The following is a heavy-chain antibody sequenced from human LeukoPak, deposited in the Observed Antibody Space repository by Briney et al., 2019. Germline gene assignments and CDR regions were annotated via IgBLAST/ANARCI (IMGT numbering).Heavy chain of an antibody. CDR3: ARDPPGSGWALDY. V-gene: IGHV3-33*01. J-gene: IGHJ4*02. CDR1: GFTFSTHA. D-gene: IGHD6-19*01. Sequence: GGSLRLSCAASGFTFSTHAMHWVRQAPGKGLDWVAFIWADGSDQEYADSAKGRFTISRDNSKKTMYLQMNSLRVEDTAVYYCARDPPGSGWALDYWGQGTLVTVSS. CDR2: IWADGSDQ.